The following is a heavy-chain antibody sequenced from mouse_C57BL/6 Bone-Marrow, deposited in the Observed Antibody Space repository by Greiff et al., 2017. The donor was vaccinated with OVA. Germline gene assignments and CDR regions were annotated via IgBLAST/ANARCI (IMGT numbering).Heavy chain of an antibody. Sequence: EVKLVESGEGLVKPGGSLKLSCAASGFTFSSYAMSWVRQTPEKRLEWVGYISSGGDYIYYADTVKGRFTISRDNARNTLYLQMSSLKSEDAAIYYCTRDKATPFDYWGQGTTLTVSS. V-gene: IGHV5-9-1*02. J-gene: IGHJ2*01. D-gene: IGHD3-2*02. CDR3: TRDKATPFDY. CDR2: ISSGGDYI. CDR1: GFTFSSYA.